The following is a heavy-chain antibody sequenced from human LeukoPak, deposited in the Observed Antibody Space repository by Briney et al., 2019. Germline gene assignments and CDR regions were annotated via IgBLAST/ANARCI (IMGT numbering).Heavy chain of an antibody. Sequence: SQTLSLTCTVSGGSISSGSYYWSWLRQPAGMGLEWIGRIYTSGSTNYNPSLKSRVTISVDTTKNQFPLKLSSVTAADTAVYYCARDVRVYGGNWGAFDIWGQGTMVTVSS. V-gene: IGHV4-61*02. CDR2: IYTSGST. CDR1: GGSISSGSYY. J-gene: IGHJ3*02. D-gene: IGHD4-23*01. CDR3: ARDVRVYGGNWGAFDI.